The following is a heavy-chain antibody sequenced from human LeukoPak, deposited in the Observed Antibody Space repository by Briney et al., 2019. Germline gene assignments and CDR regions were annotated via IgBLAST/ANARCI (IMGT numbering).Heavy chain of an antibody. V-gene: IGHV1-69*13. J-gene: IGHJ4*02. D-gene: IGHD4-17*01. CDR3: ARGRGATVNTYFDY. CDR2: IIPIFGTA. CDR1: GGTFSSYA. Sequence: GASVKVSCKASGGTFSSYAISWVRQAPGQGLEWMGGIIPIFGTANYAQKFQGRVTITADESTSTAYMELSSLRSEDTAVYYCARGRGATVNTYFDYWGQGTLVTVSS.